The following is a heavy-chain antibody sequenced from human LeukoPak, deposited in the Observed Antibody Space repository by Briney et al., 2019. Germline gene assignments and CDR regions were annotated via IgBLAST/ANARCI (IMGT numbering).Heavy chain of an antibody. CDR2: INPNSGGT. CDR1: GYTFTGYY. D-gene: IGHD1-14*01. V-gene: IGHV1-2*02. Sequence: GASVKVSCKASGYTFTGYYIHWVRQAPGQGLEWLGWINPNSGGTNYAQKFQGRVTMTRDTSITTAYMDLTRLGSDDTAVYYCAKDLIPDDYYYMDVWGKGTTVIVSS. J-gene: IGHJ6*03. CDR3: AKDLIPDDYYYMDV.